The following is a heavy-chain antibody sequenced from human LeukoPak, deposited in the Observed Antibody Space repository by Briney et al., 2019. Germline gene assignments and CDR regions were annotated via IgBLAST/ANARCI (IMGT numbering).Heavy chain of an antibody. CDR2: IHSSGNT. J-gene: IGHJ4*02. CDR3: ARDRSSAYYRDYFDY. CDR1: SDSISTHY. Sequence: PSETLSLTCTVSSDSISTHYWSWIRQTAGKGLEWIRRIHSSGNTDYNPSLKSRVTMSIDTSKSRFSLKLTSVTAADTALYYCARDRSSAYYRDYFDYWGQGILVTVSS. V-gene: IGHV4-4*07. D-gene: IGHD3-16*01.